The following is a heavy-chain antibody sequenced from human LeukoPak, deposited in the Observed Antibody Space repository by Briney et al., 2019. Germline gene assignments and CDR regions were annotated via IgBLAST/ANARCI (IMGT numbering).Heavy chain of an antibody. CDR1: GFTFSSYW. V-gene: IGHV3-23*01. D-gene: IGHD3-22*01. J-gene: IGHJ2*01. CDR2: ISGSGGST. Sequence: PGGSLRLSCAASGFTFSSYWMHWVRQAPGKGLVWVSAISGSGGSTYYADSVKGRFTISRDNSKNTLYLQMNSLRAEDTAVYYCAKDRRTMSPRYFDLWGRGTLVTVSS. CDR3: AKDRRTMSPRYFDL.